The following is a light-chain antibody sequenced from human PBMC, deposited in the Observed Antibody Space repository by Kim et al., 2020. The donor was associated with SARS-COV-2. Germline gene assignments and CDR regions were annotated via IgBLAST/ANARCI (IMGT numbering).Light chain of an antibody. CDR3: QVWDSSSDHVV. CDR2: DDR. J-gene: IGLJ2*01. Sequence: SYELAQPPSLSVAPGKTARITCGGDNIGGKNVHWYQQKPGQAPVLVVYDDRDRPSGIPERFSGSNFGNTATLTISGVEAEDEADYYCQVWDSSSDHVVCGGGTQLTVL. V-gene: IGLV3-21*03. CDR1: NIGGKN.